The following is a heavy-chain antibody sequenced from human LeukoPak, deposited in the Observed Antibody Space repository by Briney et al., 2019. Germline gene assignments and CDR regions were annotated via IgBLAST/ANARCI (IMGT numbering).Heavy chain of an antibody. CDR2: IYYSGST. CDR3: AGTYYGFWSGYYPHYYYYMDV. Sequence: SETLSLTCTVSGGSISSYYWSWIRQPPGKGLEWIGYIYYSGSTNYNPSLKSRVTISVDTSKNQFSLKLNSVTAADTAVYYCAGTYYGFWSGYYPHYYYYMDVWGKGTTVTVSS. J-gene: IGHJ6*03. CDR1: GGSISSYY. V-gene: IGHV4-59*01. D-gene: IGHD3-3*01.